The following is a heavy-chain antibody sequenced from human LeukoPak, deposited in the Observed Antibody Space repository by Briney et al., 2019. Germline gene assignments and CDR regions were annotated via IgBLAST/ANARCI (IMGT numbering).Heavy chain of an antibody. D-gene: IGHD5-12*01. J-gene: IGHJ4*02. CDR3: ARATRGGYDGYFDY. V-gene: IGHV3-21*01. CDR2: ISTSSSYI. CDR1: GFTLSSYS. Sequence: GGSLRLSCAASGFTLSSYSMNWVRQAPGKGLEGVSFISTSSSYIYYADSVKGRFIISRDNARKSLYLQMNSLRAEDTAVYYCARATRGGYDGYFDYWGQGTLVTVSS.